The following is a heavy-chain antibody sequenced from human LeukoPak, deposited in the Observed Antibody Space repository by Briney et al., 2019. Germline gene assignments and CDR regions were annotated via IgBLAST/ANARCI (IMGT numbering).Heavy chain of an antibody. CDR3: AREVGGNWNYGTNWFDP. Sequence: SETLSLTCTVSGYSISSGYYWGWIRQPPGKGLEWIGSIYHSGSTYYNPSLKSRVTISVDTSKNQFSLKLSSVTAADTAVYFCAREVGGNWNYGTNWFDPWGQGNLVIVSS. D-gene: IGHD1-7*01. J-gene: IGHJ5*02. V-gene: IGHV4-38-2*02. CDR1: GYSISSGYY. CDR2: IYHSGST.